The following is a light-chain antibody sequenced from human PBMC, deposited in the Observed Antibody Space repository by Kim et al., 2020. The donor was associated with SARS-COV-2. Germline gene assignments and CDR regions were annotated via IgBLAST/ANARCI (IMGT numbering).Light chain of an antibody. CDR2: NTV. CDR3: LLFYGGSLLSV. J-gene: IGLJ2*01. CDR1: TGAVTSNHH. V-gene: IGLV7-43*01. Sequence: QAVVTQEPSVTVSPGGTVTLTCASSTGAVTSNHHPTWFQQKPGQAPTALIYNTVSKHSWTPARFSGSVLGGKAALTLSNVQPDDEAVYYCLLFYGGSLLSVFGGGTKVTLL.